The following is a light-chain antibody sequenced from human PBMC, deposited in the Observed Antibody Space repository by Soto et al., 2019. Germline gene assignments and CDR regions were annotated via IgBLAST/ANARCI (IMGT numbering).Light chain of an antibody. V-gene: IGKV3-15*01. CDR3: QQRSNWPPVT. J-gene: IGKJ4*01. Sequence: EIVMTQSPDTLSVSPGERATLSCRASQSVGSNLAWYQKKPGQAPRLLIFGASTRATGIPARFSGSGSGTEFTLTISSLQSEDFAVYYCQQRSNWPPVTFGGGTKVDIK. CDR1: QSVGSN. CDR2: GAS.